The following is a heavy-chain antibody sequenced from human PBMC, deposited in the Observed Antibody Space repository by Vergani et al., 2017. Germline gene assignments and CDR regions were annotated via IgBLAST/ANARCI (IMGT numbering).Heavy chain of an antibody. D-gene: IGHD3-22*01. CDR3: ARSRYDSSGFSTIFRY. J-gene: IGHJ4*02. CDR2: ISASGAPT. CDR1: GFTFSDFS. V-gene: IGHV3-23*04. Sequence: VQLVESGGGLVKPGGSLRLSCAASGFTFSDFSMSWVRQAPGKGLEWVSGISASGAPTYYADSVKGRVTISRDNSKNTLYLQMNSLRVEDTAVYYCARSRYDSSGFSTIFRYWGQGTRVTVS.